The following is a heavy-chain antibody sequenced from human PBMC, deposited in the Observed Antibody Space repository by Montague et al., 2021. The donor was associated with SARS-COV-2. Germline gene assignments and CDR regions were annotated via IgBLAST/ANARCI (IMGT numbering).Heavy chain of an antibody. D-gene: IGHD2-15*01. V-gene: IGHV4-39*01. CDR1: GGSISSSSYF. J-gene: IGHJ4*02. Sequence: SETLSLTCTVSGGSISSSSYFWGWIRQPPGKGLEWIGNIYYSGSTYYNPSLKSRVTISVDTSKSQFSLKLSSVTAADTAVYYCARQHAGYCSGGSCYWGAYFDYWGQGTLVTVSS. CDR2: IYYSGST. CDR3: ARQHAGYCSGGSCYWGAYFDY.